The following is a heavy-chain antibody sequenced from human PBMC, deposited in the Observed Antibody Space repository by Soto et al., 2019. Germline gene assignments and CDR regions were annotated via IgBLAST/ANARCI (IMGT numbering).Heavy chain of an antibody. D-gene: IGHD6-19*01. CDR1: KFTFSNYN. V-gene: IGHV3-48*02. CDR3: ARGDSSGWDFDY. J-gene: IGHJ4*02. Sequence: PVGSLRLSCAASKFTFSNYNMNWVRQAPGKGLEWVSYISSSESTIYYADSVKDRFVIYRDNAENSLYLQMNSLRDEDTAVYYCARGDSSGWDFDYWGQGTLVTVS. CDR2: ISSSESTI.